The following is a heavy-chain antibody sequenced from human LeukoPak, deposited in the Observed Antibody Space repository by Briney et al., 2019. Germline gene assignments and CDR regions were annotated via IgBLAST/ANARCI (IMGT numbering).Heavy chain of an antibody. V-gene: IGHV1-18*01. D-gene: IGHD3-10*01. Sequence: ASVKVSCKASGCTFTSYGISWVRQAPGQGLEWMGWISAYNGNTNYAQKLQGRVTMTTDTSTSTAYMELRSLRSDDTAVYYCARDLGYYGSGSQSYYYYYYGMDVWGQGTTVTVSS. CDR1: GCTFTSYG. CDR3: ARDLGYYGSGSQSYYYYYYGMDV. CDR2: ISAYNGNT. J-gene: IGHJ6*02.